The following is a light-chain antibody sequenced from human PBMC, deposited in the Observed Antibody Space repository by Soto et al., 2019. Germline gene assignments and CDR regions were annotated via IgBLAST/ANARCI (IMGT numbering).Light chain of an antibody. CDR1: SSDVGGYNY. CDR3: SSYTSSTTGVV. Sequence: QSALPQPASVSGSPGQSITISCTGTSSDVGGYNYVSWYQQHPDKAPKLIIYDVSNRPSGVSNRFSGSKSGNTASLTISGLQAEDEADYYCSSYTSSTTGVVFGGGTQLTVL. J-gene: IGLJ2*01. CDR2: DVS. V-gene: IGLV2-14*03.